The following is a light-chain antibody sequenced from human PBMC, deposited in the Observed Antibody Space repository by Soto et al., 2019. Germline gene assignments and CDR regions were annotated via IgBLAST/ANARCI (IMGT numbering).Light chain of an antibody. CDR3: QQSYSTPRT. CDR1: QSISVW. V-gene: IGKV1-39*01. CDR2: AAS. J-gene: IGKJ1*01. Sequence: DIQMTQSPSILSASIGDRVTISCRASQSISVWLAWYQQKPGKAPRVLIYAASSLQSGVPSRFSGSGSGTDFTLTISSLQPEDFATYYCQQSYSTPRTFGQGTKVDIK.